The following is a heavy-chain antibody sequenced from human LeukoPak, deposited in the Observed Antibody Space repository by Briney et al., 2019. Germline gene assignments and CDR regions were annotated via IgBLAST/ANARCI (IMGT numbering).Heavy chain of an antibody. CDR2: INPNSGGA. CDR1: GYTLTGYY. D-gene: IGHD6-19*01. J-gene: IGHJ3*02. Sequence: ASVKVSRKASGYTLTGYYIHWVRQAPGQGLEWMGRINPNSGGADYAQKFQGRVSMTGDTPISTAYMELSSLRSDDTAVYYCARGPRLDSSGWYYGAFDIWGQGTMVTVS. CDR3: ARGPRLDSSGWYYGAFDI. V-gene: IGHV1-2*06.